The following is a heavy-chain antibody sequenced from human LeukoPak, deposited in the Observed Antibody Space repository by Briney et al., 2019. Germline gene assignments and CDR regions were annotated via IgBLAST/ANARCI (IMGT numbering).Heavy chain of an antibody. CDR2: IDHSGST. Sequence: SEPLSLTCAVYDESFSGYYCSWIRQPPRKGLEWIGEIDHSGSTNYNPSLQSRVTISVDTSKNQFSLKVSSVSAADTAVYYCARGNRPYGEHEAFDIWGHGTTVTV. CDR1: DESFSGYY. D-gene: IGHD3-10*01. V-gene: IGHV4-34*01. CDR3: ARGNRPYGEHEAFDI. J-gene: IGHJ3*02.